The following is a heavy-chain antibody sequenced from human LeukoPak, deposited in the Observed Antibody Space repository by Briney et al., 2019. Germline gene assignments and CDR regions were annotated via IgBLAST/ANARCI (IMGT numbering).Heavy chain of an antibody. Sequence: GGSLRLSCAASGFTFSDYYMSWIRQAPGKGLEWVSYISSSGSTIYYADSVKGRFTISRDNAKNSLYLQMNSLRAEDTAVYYCAREPSGTGCYDSSGYYPSLYFQHWGQGTLVTVSS. J-gene: IGHJ1*01. D-gene: IGHD3-22*01. CDR3: AREPSGTGCYDSSGYYPSLYFQH. CDR2: ISSSGSTI. V-gene: IGHV3-11*04. CDR1: GFTFSDYY.